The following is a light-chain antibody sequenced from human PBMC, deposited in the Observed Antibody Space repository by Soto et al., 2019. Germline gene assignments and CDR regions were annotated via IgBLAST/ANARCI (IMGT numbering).Light chain of an antibody. J-gene: IGLJ1*01. V-gene: IGLV2-14*01. CDR3: SSYTSSTTYV. CDR2: EVS. CDR1: SSDVGGYNY. Sequence: QSALTQPASVSGSPGQSITISCTGTSSDVGGYNYVSWYQQHPGKAPKLMIYEVSNRPSGVSNRFSGSKSGNTASLTISGLQADDEADYYCSSYTSSTTYVLGTGTKVTV.